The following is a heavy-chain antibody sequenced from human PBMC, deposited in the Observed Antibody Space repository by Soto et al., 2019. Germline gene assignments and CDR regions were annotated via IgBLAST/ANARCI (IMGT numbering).Heavy chain of an antibody. D-gene: IGHD3-16*02. V-gene: IGHV4-59*01. CDR1: GGSISSYY. J-gene: IGHJ6*02. CDR2: IYYSGST. CDR3: ARESYRGMDV. Sequence: LSLTCTVSGGSISSYYWSWIRQPAGKGLEWIGYIYYSGSTNYNPSLKSRVTISVDTSKNQFSLKLSSVTAADTAAYYCARESYRGMDVWGQGTTVTVSS.